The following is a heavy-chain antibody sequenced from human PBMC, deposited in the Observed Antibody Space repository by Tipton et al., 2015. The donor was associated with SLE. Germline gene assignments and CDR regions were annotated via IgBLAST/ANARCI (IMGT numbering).Heavy chain of an antibody. CDR3: ASITGTREPPIQGFDP. CDR1: GFTFSSYW. D-gene: IGHD1-7*01. J-gene: IGHJ5*02. Sequence: QLVQSGGGLIQPGGSLRLSCAASGFTFSSYWMSWVRQAPGKGLEWVANIKQDGSEKYYVDSVKGRFTISRDNAKNSLYLQMNSLRAEDTAVYYCASITGTREPPIQGFDPWGQGTLVTVSS. CDR2: IKQDGSEK. V-gene: IGHV3-7*01.